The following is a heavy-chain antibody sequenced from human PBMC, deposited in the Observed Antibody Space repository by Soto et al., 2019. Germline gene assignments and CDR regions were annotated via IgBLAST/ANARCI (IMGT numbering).Heavy chain of an antibody. CDR2: LNQDATEK. V-gene: IGHV3-7*04. CDR1: GFTFSNYW. CDR3: ARVGGTSWSYDY. D-gene: IGHD6-13*01. J-gene: IGHJ4*02. Sequence: EVQLVESGGGLVQPGGSLRFSCATSGFTFSNYWRTWVRQAPGKGLEWVASLNQDATEKYYVDSVKGRFAISRDNAENSLYLQMNSLRAEDTAVYYCARVGGTSWSYDYWGKGALVTVSS.